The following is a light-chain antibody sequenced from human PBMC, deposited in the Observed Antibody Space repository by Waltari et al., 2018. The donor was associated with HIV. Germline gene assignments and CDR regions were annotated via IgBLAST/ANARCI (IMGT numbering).Light chain of an antibody. CDR1: TGAVTSDHY. J-gene: IGLJ3*02. Sequence: QAVVTQEPSLTVSPGGTVTLPCGSSTGAVTSDHYPYWFHHKPGQAPRTLIYDTSDQHSWTPARFSGSLLGGKAALTLSGAQPEDEAEYYCLLSYNGARNWVFGGGTKLTVL. V-gene: IGLV7-46*01. CDR2: DTS. CDR3: LLSYNGARNWV.